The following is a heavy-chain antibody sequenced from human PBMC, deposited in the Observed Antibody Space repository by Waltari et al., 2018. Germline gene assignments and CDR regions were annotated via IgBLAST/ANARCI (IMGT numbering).Heavy chain of an antibody. J-gene: IGHJ4*02. CDR3: ARDGNYSTFDY. CDR1: GFTVSSNY. D-gene: IGHD1-7*01. CDR2: IYSGGST. Sequence: EVQLVETGGGLIQPGGSLRLSCAASGFTVSSNYMSWVRQAPGKGLEWVSVIYSGGSTYYADSVKGRFTISRDKSKNTLYLQMNSLRAEDTAVYYCARDGNYSTFDYWGQGTLVTVSS. V-gene: IGHV3-53*02.